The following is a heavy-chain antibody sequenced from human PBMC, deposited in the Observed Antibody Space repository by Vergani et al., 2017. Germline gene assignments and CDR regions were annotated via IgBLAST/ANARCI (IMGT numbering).Heavy chain of an antibody. CDR1: GFTFSSYA. CDR2: ISGSGGST. Sequence: EVQLLESGGGLVQPGGSLRLSCAASGFTFSSYAMSWVRQAPGKGLEWVSAISGSGGSTYYADSVKGRFTISRDNSKNTLYLQMNSLRAEDTAVYYCVMGGDIVVVPAASWGQGTLVTVSS. D-gene: IGHD2-2*01. V-gene: IGHV3-23*01. CDR3: VMGGDIVVVPAAS. J-gene: IGHJ4*02.